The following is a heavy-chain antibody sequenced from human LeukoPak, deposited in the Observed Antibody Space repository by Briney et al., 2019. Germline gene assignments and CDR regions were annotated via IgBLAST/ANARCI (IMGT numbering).Heavy chain of an antibody. Sequence: SSETLSLTCAVYGGSFSGYYRSWIRQPPGKGLEWIGEINHSGSTNYNPSLKSRVTISVDTSKNQFSLKVSSVTAADTAVYYCARNGRYNWFDPWGQGTLVTVSS. CDR1: GGSFSGYY. J-gene: IGHJ5*02. V-gene: IGHV4-34*01. CDR2: INHSGST. D-gene: IGHD2-8*01. CDR3: ARNGRYNWFDP.